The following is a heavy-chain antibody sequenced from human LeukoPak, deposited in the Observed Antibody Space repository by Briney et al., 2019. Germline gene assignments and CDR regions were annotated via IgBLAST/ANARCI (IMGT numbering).Heavy chain of an antibody. CDR1: GFTFSGSV. Sequence: GGSLRLSCAASGFTFSGSVMHWVRQASGKGLEWVGRITSKPNSYATVYAASVKGRFTISSDDSKNTAYLQMNSLKTEDTAVYYCTGGSGWYSPDYWGQGTLVTVSS. V-gene: IGHV3-73*01. CDR2: ITSKPNSYAT. CDR3: TGGSGWYSPDY. J-gene: IGHJ4*02. D-gene: IGHD6-19*01.